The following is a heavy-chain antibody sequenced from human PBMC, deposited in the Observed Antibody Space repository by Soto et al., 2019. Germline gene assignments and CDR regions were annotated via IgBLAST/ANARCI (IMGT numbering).Heavy chain of an antibody. CDR3: VGGSGWSQTD. CDR1: GFTFSSYW. Sequence: EVQLVESGGGLVQPGGSLRLSCAASGFTFSSYWMSWVRQAPGKGLEWVANIKQDGSETYYVDPVKGRFTISRDNAKNSLYLQMNSLRVEDTAVYYCVGGSGWSQTDWGQGTLVTVSS. J-gene: IGHJ4*02. CDR2: IKQDGSET. D-gene: IGHD6-19*01. V-gene: IGHV3-7*04.